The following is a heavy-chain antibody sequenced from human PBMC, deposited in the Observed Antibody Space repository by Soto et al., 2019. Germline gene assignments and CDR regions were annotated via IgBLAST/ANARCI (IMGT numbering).Heavy chain of an antibody. V-gene: IGHV5-51*01. CDR3: ARQRITRVRGVSSSGLDV. D-gene: IGHD3-10*01. J-gene: IGHJ6*02. CDR2: IHPGDSET. Sequence: GESLKISCKGSGYSFTSYYIAWVRQMPGKALGWMGIIHPGDSETRYSPSFQGHVIISADKSISSAYLQWSSLEAADTAMYYCARQRITRVRGVSSSGLDVWGQGTTVTVSS. CDR1: GYSFTSYY.